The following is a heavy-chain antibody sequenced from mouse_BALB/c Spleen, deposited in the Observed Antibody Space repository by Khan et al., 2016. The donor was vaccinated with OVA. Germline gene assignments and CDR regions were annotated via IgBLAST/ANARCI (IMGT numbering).Heavy chain of an antibody. Sequence: EVQLQESGPGLLKPSQSLSLTCPVTGYSITSDYAWNWIRQFHGNQLEWMAYISYSGSTTYHQSLRSRITITRDKSKNQFFLQLNSVTTEDTATYYCASGKLLLRYPDYFVYRGQGTTRTVSS. CDR1: GYSITSDYA. D-gene: IGHD1-1*01. J-gene: IGHJ2*01. CDR3: ASGKLLLRYPDYFVY. CDR2: ISYSGST. V-gene: IGHV3-2*02.